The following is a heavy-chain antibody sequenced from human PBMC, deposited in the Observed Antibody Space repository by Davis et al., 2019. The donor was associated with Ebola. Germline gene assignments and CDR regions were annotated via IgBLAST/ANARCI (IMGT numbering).Heavy chain of an antibody. CDR1: GFTFSSYT. Sequence: PGGSLRLSCAASGFTFSSYTMNWVRQAPGKGLEWVSYIGPRGDPTVYADSVKGRFTVSRDDANNSLSLLMSSLRDEDTAVYYCVRDYLFALDIWGQGTMVTVSS. J-gene: IGHJ3*02. CDR3: VRDYLFALDI. V-gene: IGHV3-48*02. CDR2: IGPRGDPT.